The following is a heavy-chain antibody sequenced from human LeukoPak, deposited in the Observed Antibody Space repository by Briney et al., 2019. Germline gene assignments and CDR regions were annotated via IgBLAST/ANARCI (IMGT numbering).Heavy chain of an antibody. CDR3: AKNTNTDWFDP. Sequence: PGASLTLSCAASGFTFSNYAMSWVRQAPGKGLEWVSAISGSGGSTYYADSVKGRFTISRDNSKNTLYLQMNSLRAEDTALYYCAKNTNTDWFDPWGQGTLLTVSS. J-gene: IGHJ5*02. V-gene: IGHV3-23*01. D-gene: IGHD2-2*02. CDR2: ISGSGGST. CDR1: GFTFSNYA.